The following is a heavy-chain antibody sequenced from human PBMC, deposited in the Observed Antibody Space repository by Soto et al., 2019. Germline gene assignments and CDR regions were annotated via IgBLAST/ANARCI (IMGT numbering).Heavy chain of an antibody. V-gene: IGHV3-23*01. CDR3: AKGLSYDSSGYALS. CDR2: ISGSGGTT. D-gene: IGHD3-22*01. J-gene: IGHJ5*02. CDR1: GFTFTSYA. Sequence: PGGSLRLSCAASGFTFTSYAMSWVRQAPGKGLEWVSTISGSGGTTYYADSVKGRFTVSRDNSKNRQYLQMNSLRAEDTAIYYCAKGLSYDSSGYALSWGQGALVTVSS.